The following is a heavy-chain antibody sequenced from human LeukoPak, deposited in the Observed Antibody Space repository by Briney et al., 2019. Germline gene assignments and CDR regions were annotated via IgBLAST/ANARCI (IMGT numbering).Heavy chain of an antibody. V-gene: IGHV5-51*01. CDR1: GYSFTSYW. CDR3: ARLDCSGGSCYSHFDY. J-gene: IGHJ4*02. D-gene: IGHD2-15*01. Sequence: GESLKISRKGSGYSFTSYWIGWVRQMPGKGLEWMGIIYPGDSDTRYSPSFQGQVTISADKFTSTAYLQWSSLKASDTAMYYCARLDCSGGSCYSHFDYWGQGTLVTVSS. CDR2: IYPGDSDT.